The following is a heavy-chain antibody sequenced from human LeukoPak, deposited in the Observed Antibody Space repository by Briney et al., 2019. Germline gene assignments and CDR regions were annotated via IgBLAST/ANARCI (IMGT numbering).Heavy chain of an antibody. CDR2: INPHNGDT. Sequence: ASVKVSCKASGYTFIGYYLHWVRQAPGQGLEGMGGINPHNGDTNYAQKFQGRVTMTRDTSITTAYMELSRLKSDDTAVYYCATVRDIVVGGGPYYFDYWGQGTLVTVSS. J-gene: IGHJ4*02. CDR1: GYTFIGYY. CDR3: ATVRDIVVGGGPYYFDY. V-gene: IGHV1-2*02. D-gene: IGHD2-15*01.